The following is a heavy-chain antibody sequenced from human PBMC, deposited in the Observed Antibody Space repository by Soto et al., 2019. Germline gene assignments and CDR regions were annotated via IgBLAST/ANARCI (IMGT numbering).Heavy chain of an antibody. D-gene: IGHD2-15*01. CDR1: GFTFISYS. CDR3: AKARSGSWHEGYYFAN. CDR2: MSYDGRDK. V-gene: IGHV3-30*18. J-gene: IGHJ4*02. Sequence: QVQLVESGGGVVQPGRSLRLSCAASGFTFISYSMHWVRQAPGKGLEWLAVMSYDGRDKYYADSVRGRFTISRDNSKNTVYLQLNSLRVEDTAVYYCAKARSGSWHEGYYFANWGQGTLVTVSS.